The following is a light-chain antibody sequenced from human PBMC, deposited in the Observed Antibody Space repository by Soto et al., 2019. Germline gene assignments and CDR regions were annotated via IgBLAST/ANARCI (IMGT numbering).Light chain of an antibody. Sequence: EVVLTQSPATLSLSPGERATLSCRASQNVNNYLVWYQQKPGQAPRLLIYDASNRATGIPARFSGSGPGTDFTLTISSLEPEDFAVYYCQQRQHWPPITFGQGTRLEIK. CDR3: QQRQHWPPIT. CDR1: QNVNNY. J-gene: IGKJ5*01. CDR2: DAS. V-gene: IGKV3D-11*02.